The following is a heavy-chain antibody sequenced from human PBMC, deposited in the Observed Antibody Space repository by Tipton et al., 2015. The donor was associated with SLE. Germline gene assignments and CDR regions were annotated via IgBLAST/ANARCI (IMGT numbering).Heavy chain of an antibody. CDR1: GFTFSSYA. CDR2: ISYDGSNK. J-gene: IGHJ3*02. CDR3: ARVDLRDSSGSLAFDI. V-gene: IGHV3-30*04. D-gene: IGHD3-22*01. Sequence: QLVQSGGGVVQPGRSLRLSCAASGFTFSSYAMHWVRQAPGKGLEWVAVISYDGSNKYYADSVKGRFTISRDNSKNTLYLQMNSLRAEDTAVYYCARVDLRDSSGSLAFDIWGQGTMVTVSS.